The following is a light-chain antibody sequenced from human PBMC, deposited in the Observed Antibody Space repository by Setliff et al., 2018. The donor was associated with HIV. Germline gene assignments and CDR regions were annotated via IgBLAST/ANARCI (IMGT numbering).Light chain of an antibody. V-gene: IGLV2-14*03. J-gene: IGLJ1*01. CDR2: DVS. Sequence: QSALAQPASVSVSPGQSITISCTGTNSDVGGYNYVSWYQQHPGKAPKLLIYDVSDRPSGISRRFSGSKSGNTASLTISGLQAEDEADYYCKSYTGSSPLYVFGTGTKVTVL. CDR3: KSYTGSSPLYV. CDR1: NSDVGGYNY.